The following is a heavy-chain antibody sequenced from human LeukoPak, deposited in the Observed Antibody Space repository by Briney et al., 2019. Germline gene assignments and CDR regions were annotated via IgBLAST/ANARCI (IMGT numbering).Heavy chain of an antibody. V-gene: IGHV3-30*02. J-gene: IGHJ4*02. CDR1: GFTFSSYG. CDR3: AKDVRRRGVWGSYRYGAFDY. Sequence: LAGGSLRLSCAASGFTFSSYGMHWVRQAPGKGLEWVAFIRYDGSNKYYADSVKGRFTISRDNSKNTLYLQMNSLRAEDTAVYYCAKDVRRRGVWGSYRYGAFDYWGQGTLVTVSS. D-gene: IGHD3-16*02. CDR2: IRYDGSNK.